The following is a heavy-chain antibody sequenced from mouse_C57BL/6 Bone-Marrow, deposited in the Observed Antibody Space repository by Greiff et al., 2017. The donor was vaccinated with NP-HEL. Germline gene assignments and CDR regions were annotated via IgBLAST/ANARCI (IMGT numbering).Heavy chain of an antibody. CDR3: ARLKSYYYDYDYYAMDY. Sequence: VQLQQSGAELVRPGASVKLSCKASGYTFTDYYINWVKQRPGQGLEWIARIYPGSGNTYYNEKFKGKATLTAEKSSSADYMQLSSLTSEDSAVYFCARLKSYYYDYDYYAMDYWGQGTSDTVSS. V-gene: IGHV1-76*01. CDR2: IYPGSGNT. CDR1: GYTFTDYY. J-gene: IGHJ4*01. D-gene: IGHD2-4*01.